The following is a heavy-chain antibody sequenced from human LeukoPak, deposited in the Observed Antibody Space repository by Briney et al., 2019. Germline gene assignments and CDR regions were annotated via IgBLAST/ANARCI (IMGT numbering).Heavy chain of an antibody. V-gene: IGHV3-15*01. CDR1: GFTFSNAW. Sequence: GSLRLSCAASGFTFSNAWMSWVRQAPGKGLEWVGRIKSKTDGGTTDYAAPVKGRFTISRDNSKNTLYLQMNTLSADDTAVYYCAKKTVASAAASCDYWGQGTLVTVSS. D-gene: IGHD2-2*01. CDR3: AKKTVASAAASCDY. CDR2: IKSKTDGGTT. J-gene: IGHJ4*02.